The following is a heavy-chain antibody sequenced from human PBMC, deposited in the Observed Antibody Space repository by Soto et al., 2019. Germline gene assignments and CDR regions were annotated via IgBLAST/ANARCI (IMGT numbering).Heavy chain of an antibody. CDR1: GGSVSSGDYY. CDR2: IYYSGNT. V-gene: IGHV4-61*08. Sequence: SETLSLTCTVSGGSVSSGDYYWSWIRKPPGKGLEWIGYIYYSGNTNYNPSLKSRVIISVDTSKNLFSLKLTSVTAADTAVYYCARILVDTSMIYRLDPWGQGTLVTV. D-gene: IGHD5-18*01. CDR3: ARILVDTSMIYRLDP. J-gene: IGHJ5*02.